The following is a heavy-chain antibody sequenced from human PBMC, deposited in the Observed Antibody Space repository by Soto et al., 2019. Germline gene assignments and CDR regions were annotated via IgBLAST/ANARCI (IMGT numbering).Heavy chain of an antibody. V-gene: IGHV4-59*12. CDR2: IYFTGST. D-gene: IGHD3-3*01. Sequence: PSETLSLTCTVSGGSISSYYWSWIRQPPGKGLEWIGYIYFTGSTNYNPSLKSRVTISVDTSKNQFSLKLSSVTAADTAVYYCARDLRFRRFYGMDVWGQGTTVTVSS. CDR3: ARDLRFRRFYGMDV. CDR1: GGSISSYY. J-gene: IGHJ6*02.